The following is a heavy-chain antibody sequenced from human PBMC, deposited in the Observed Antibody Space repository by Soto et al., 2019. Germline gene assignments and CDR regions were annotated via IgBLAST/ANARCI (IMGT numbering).Heavy chain of an antibody. J-gene: IGHJ4*02. CDR2: VSYDGKYK. CDR3: VKESGGSGRENDFDT. D-gene: IGHD2-15*01. Sequence: QVHLVESGGGVAQPGMSLRLSCVASGFTFHHYAIDWVRQAPGKWLEWVAVVSYDGKYKDYAESVKGRFTISRDNSNNVVYLQMESLRPEDTAIYYCVKESGGSGRENDFDTWGQGTQVTVSS. CDR1: GFTFHHYA. V-gene: IGHV3-30*18.